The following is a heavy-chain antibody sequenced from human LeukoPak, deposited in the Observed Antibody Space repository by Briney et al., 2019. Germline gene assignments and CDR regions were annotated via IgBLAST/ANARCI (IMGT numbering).Heavy chain of an antibody. CDR2: MNPNSGNT. CDR3: ARGGFAFDY. Sequence: ASVKVSCKASGYTFTSYYMHWVRQAPGQGLEWMGWMNPNSGNTGYAQKFQGRVTITRNTSISTAYMELSSLRSEDTAVYYCARGGFAFDYWGQGTLVTVSS. J-gene: IGHJ4*02. CDR1: GYTFTSYY. V-gene: IGHV1-8*03.